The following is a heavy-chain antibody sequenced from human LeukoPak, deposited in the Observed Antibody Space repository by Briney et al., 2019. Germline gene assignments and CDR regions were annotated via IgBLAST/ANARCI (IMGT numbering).Heavy chain of an antibody. D-gene: IGHD3-10*02. V-gene: IGHV3-9*01. CDR3: AELGITMIGGV. CDR1: GFSFDDYA. CDR2: ISWNSGSI. Sequence: PRRSLRLSCAPSGFSFDDYAMHWVRQAPGKGLGWVLGISWNSGSIGYADSVKGRFTISRDNAKNSLYLQMNSLRAEDTAVYYCAELGITMIGGVWGKGTTVTISS. J-gene: IGHJ6*04.